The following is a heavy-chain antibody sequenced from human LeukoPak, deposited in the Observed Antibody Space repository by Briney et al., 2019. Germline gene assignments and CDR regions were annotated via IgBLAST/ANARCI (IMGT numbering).Heavy chain of an antibody. CDR1: GYSISSGYY. V-gene: IGHV4-38-2*02. D-gene: IGHD3-10*01. CDR2: IYHSGST. CDR3: ARALPHFDI. J-gene: IGHJ3*02. Sequence: ASETLSLTCTVSGYSISSGYYWGWIRQPPGKGLEGIGSIYHSGSTYYNPSLKSRVTISVDTSKNQFSLKLSSVTAADTAVYYCARALPHFDIWGQGTMVTVSS.